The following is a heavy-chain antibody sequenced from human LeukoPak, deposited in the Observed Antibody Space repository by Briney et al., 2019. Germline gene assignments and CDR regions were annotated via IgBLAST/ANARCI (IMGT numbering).Heavy chain of an antibody. CDR1: GFTFSSYW. J-gene: IGHJ3*02. D-gene: IGHD3-10*01. Sequence: PGGSLRLSCAASGFTFSSYWMSWVRQASGKGLEWVANIKQDGSEKYYVDSVKDRFTISRDNSKNTLYLQMNSLRAEDTAVYYCARPDYYGSGSYSPGSAFDIWGQGTMVTVSS. CDR3: ARPDYYGSGSYSPGSAFDI. V-gene: IGHV3-7*01. CDR2: IKQDGSEK.